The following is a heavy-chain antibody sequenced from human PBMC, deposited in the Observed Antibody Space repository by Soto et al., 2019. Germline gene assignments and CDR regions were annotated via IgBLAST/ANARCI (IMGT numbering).Heavy chain of an antibody. Sequence: QVQLRESGPGLVKPSETLSLTCTVSGGSISSYYWSWIRQPPGKGLEWIGYIYYSGSTNYNPSLKSRVTISVDTSKNQFSLKLSSVTAADTAVYYCARHGDMPTVTHFDYWGQGTLVSVSS. V-gene: IGHV4-59*08. J-gene: IGHJ4*02. CDR3: ARHGDMPTVTHFDY. CDR2: IYYSGST. D-gene: IGHD4-17*01. CDR1: GGSISSYY.